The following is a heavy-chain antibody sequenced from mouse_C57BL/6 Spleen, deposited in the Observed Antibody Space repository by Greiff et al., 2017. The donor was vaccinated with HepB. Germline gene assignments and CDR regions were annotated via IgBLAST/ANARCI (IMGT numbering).Heavy chain of an antibody. CDR3: AREAVYCGSFYYALDY. Sequence: VQLQQPGAELVKPGASVKLSCKASGYTFTSYWMHWVKQRPGRGLEWIGRIDPNSGGTKYNEKFKSKATLTVDKPSSTAYMQLSSLTSEDDAVYYCAREAVYCGSFYYALDYWGQGTSVTVSS. V-gene: IGHV1-72*01. CDR1: GYTFTSYW. CDR2: IDPNSGGT. J-gene: IGHJ4*01. D-gene: IGHD1-1*01.